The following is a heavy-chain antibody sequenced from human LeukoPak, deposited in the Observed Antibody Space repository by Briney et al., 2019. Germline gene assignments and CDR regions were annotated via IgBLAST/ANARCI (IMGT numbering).Heavy chain of an antibody. Sequence: SETLSLTCTVSGGSISSYYWSWIRQPPGKGLGWIGYIYYSGSTNYNPSLKSRVTISVDTSKNQFSLKLSSVTAADTAVYYCARGYSGYDYVADWGQGTLVTVSS. J-gene: IGHJ4*02. CDR3: ARGYSGYDYVAD. CDR2: IYYSGST. V-gene: IGHV4-59*08. D-gene: IGHD5-12*01. CDR1: GGSISSYY.